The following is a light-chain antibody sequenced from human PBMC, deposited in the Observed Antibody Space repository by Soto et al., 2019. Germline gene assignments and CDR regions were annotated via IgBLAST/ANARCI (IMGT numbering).Light chain of an antibody. J-gene: IGKJ3*01. CDR3: QKYNSAPLT. V-gene: IGKV1-27*01. Sequence: DIPMTQSPSSLSASVGDRVTITCRASQAISNYLAWYQQKPGEVPKLLISAASTLRSGVPSRFSGSGSGTEFTLTISGLQPEDVGTFYCQKYNSAPLTFGPGTKVDIK. CDR1: QAISNY. CDR2: AAS.